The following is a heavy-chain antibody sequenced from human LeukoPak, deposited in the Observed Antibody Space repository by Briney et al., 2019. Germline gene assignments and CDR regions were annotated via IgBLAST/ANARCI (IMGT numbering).Heavy chain of an antibody. CDR2: ISGSGAGT. J-gene: IGHJ4*02. CDR1: GFTFSSYA. V-gene: IGHV3-23*01. Sequence: QPGGSLRLSCAASGFTFSSYAMSWVRQAPGKGLEWVSAISGSGAGTYYADSVKGRFTVSRDNSKNTLYLQMNILRAEDTAVYYCAKGMYYDFWSGTAGDYWGQGTLVTVSS. CDR3: AKGMYYDFWSGTAGDY. D-gene: IGHD3-3*01.